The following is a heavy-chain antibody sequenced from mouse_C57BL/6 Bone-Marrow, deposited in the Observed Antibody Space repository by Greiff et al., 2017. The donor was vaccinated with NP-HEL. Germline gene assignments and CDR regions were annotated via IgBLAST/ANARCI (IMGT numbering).Heavy chain of an antibody. D-gene: IGHD2-1*01. V-gene: IGHV1-54*01. CDR3: AREIYYGNYVWWYFDV. J-gene: IGHJ1*03. Sequence: VKLMESGAELVRPGTSVKVSCKASGYAFTNYLIEWVKQRPGQGLEWIGVINPGSGGTNYNEKFKGKATLTADKSSSTAYMQLSSLTSEDSAVYFCAREIYYGNYVWWYFDVWGTGTTVTVSS. CDR1: GYAFTNYL. CDR2: INPGSGGT.